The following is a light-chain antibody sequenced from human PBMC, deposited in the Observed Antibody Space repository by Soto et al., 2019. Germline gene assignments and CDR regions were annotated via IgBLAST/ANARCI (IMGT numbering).Light chain of an antibody. Sequence: QSALTQPASVSGSPGQSITISCTGTSSDVGGYNYVSWYQHYPHKAPKLMIYEVSNRPSGVSNRFSGSKSGNTASLTISGLQAEDEADYYCSSYTRSSTLVFGAGTKVTVL. V-gene: IGLV2-14*01. J-gene: IGLJ1*01. CDR3: SSYTRSSTLV. CDR2: EVS. CDR1: SSDVGGYNY.